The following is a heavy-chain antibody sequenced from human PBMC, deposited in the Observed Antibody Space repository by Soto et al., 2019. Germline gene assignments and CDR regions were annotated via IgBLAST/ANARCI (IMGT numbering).Heavy chain of an antibody. D-gene: IGHD4-17*01. CDR3: AGGATTVEHYYFYGMDV. Sequence: QVQLQQWGAGLLKPSETLSLTCAVYGGSFSGYYWSWIRQPPGKGLEWIGEISHIGSTTYNPSLKSRVTISGDTSKNQFPRQLSSVTAADTAVYYCAGGATTVEHYYFYGMDVWGQGTTVTVSA. CDR1: GGSFSGYY. V-gene: IGHV4-34*01. J-gene: IGHJ6*01. CDR2: ISHIGST.